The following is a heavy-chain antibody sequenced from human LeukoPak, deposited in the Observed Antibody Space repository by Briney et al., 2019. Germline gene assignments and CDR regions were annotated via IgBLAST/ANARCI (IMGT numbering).Heavy chain of an antibody. V-gene: IGHV3-74*01. J-gene: IGHJ6*04. Sequence: GGSLRLSCAASGFTFRNYWMTWVRQVPGKGLVWVSRINSDGSSTNYADSVKGRFTISRDNAKNPLYLQMNSLRAEDTAVYYCAELGITMIGGVWGKGTTVTISS. D-gene: IGHD3-10*02. CDR1: GFTFRNYW. CDR3: AELGITMIGGV. CDR2: INSDGSST.